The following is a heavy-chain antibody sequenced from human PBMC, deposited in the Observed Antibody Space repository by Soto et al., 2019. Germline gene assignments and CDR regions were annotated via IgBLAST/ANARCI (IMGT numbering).Heavy chain of an antibody. D-gene: IGHD6-6*01. V-gene: IGHV4-30-2*01. J-gene: IGHJ4*02. Sequence: QLQLQESGSGLVKPSQTLSLTCAVSGVSISSGGYSWSWIRQPPGKGLEWIGYIYHSGSTSYNPSLKRRVTLSVDRSKIQFSLRLSSVTAADTAVYYCAGGIAARPVGYWGQGTLVTVSS. CDR2: IYHSGST. CDR3: AGGIAARPVGY. CDR1: GVSISSGGYS.